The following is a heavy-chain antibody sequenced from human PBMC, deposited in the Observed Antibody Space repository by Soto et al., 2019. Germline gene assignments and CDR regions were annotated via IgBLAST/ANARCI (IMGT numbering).Heavy chain of an antibody. Sequence: TLSLTCTVSGRSVSSGSYYWSWIRQPPGKGLEWIGYIYYSGSTNYNPSLKSRVTISVDTSKKQFSLKLSSVTAADTAVYYCAREHYDILTGGAGARKKYYFYGVDVWGQGTTLTVSS. CDR3: AREHYDILTGGAGARKKYYFYGVDV. J-gene: IGHJ6*02. CDR1: GRSVSSGSYY. D-gene: IGHD3-9*01. CDR2: IYYSGST. V-gene: IGHV4-61*01.